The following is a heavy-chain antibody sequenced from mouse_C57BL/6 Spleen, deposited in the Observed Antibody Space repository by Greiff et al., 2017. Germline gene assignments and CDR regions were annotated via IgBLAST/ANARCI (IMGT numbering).Heavy chain of an antibody. Sequence: QVKLQQSGPELVKPGASVKISCQASGYAFSSSWLTWVKQRPGKGLEWIGRIYPGDGDTNYNGKFKGKATMTADKSSSTAYIQRSSLTSEDSAVYFCARDKGDYFDYWGQGTTLTVSS. V-gene: IGHV1-82*01. CDR1: GYAFSSSW. CDR3: ARDKGDYFDY. J-gene: IGHJ2*01. CDR2: IYPGDGDT.